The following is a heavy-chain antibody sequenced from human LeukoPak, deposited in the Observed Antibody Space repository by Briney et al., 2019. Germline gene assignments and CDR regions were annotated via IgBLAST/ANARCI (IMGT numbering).Heavy chain of an antibody. CDR1: GFTFNNYA. V-gene: IGHV3-23*01. J-gene: IGHJ4*02. Sequence: GGSLRLSCAASGFTFNNYAMSWVRQAPGKGLEWVSAISGSGGTYYAGSVKGRFIISRDNSKNTLYLQMSSLRAEDTAIYYCAKHPSVGNFEYWGQGPLVTVSS. D-gene: IGHD4-23*01. CDR3: AKHPSVGNFEY. CDR2: ISGSGGT.